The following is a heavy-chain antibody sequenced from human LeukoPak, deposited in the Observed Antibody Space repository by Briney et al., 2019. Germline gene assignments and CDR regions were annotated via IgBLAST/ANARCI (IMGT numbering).Heavy chain of an antibody. J-gene: IGHJ4*02. Sequence: PGRSLRLSCAASGFTFDDYAMHWVRQAPGEGLEWVSGISWNSGSIGYADSVKGRFTISRDNAKNSLYLQMNSLRAEDTALYYCARAAAMAEGFDYWGQGTLVTVSS. CDR2: ISWNSGSI. V-gene: IGHV3-9*01. D-gene: IGHD5-18*01. CDR1: GFTFDDYA. CDR3: ARAAAMAEGFDY.